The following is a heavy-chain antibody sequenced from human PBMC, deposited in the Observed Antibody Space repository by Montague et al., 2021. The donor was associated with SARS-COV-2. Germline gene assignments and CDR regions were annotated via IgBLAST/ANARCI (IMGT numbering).Heavy chain of an antibody. J-gene: IGHJ6*03. D-gene: IGHD3-22*01. V-gene: IGHV4-34*01. CDR3: ARGRIELSMIVVVMTGASYYMDA. CDR2: IYHTGST. CDR1: GESFSGHY. Sequence: SETLSLTCAVYGESFSGHYWTWIRQPPGKGLEWIGEIYHTGSTNYNPSLKSRVTISVDTSKNQFSLKLRSVTAADTAVYYCARGRIELSMIVVVMTGASYYMDAWGKGTTVTVPS.